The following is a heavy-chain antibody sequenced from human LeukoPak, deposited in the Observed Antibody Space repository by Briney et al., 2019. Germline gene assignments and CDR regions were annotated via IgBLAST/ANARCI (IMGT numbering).Heavy chain of an antibody. V-gene: IGHV3-23*01. CDR3: AKDEIDYYFDY. Sequence: GRSLRLSCAASGFTFSSYGMHWVRQAPGKGLEWVSAISGSGGSTYYADSVKGRFTISRDNSKNTLYLQMNSLRAEDTAVYYCAKDEIDYYFDYWGQGTLVTVSS. J-gene: IGHJ4*02. D-gene: IGHD5-24*01. CDR1: GFTFSSYG. CDR2: ISGSGGST.